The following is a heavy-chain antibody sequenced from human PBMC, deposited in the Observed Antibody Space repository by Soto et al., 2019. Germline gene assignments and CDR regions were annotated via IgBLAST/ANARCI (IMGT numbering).Heavy chain of an antibody. CDR1: GFAFSTYG. V-gene: IGHV3-30*18. D-gene: IGHD6-19*01. CDR2: ISYDGTHE. Sequence: GGSLRLSCAASGFAFSTYGMHWVRQAPGKGLEWVAVISYDGTHEYYADSVKGRFTISRDNSNNTLYLQMNSLRVEDTAVYYCAKDVQWLLSRYFDYWGQGTLVTVSS. CDR3: AKDVQWLLSRYFDY. J-gene: IGHJ4*02.